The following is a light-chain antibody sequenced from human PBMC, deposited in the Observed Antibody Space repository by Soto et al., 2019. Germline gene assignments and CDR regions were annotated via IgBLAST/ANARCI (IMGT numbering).Light chain of an antibody. Sequence: EVVMTQSPATLSVSPGERATLSCRASQSVNANLAWYQQKPGQAPRRLIHGASNRATGIPARFSGSGFGTEFILTISSLQSEDFSVYSCQQDNTWLWTVGQGTKLEI. CDR1: QSVNAN. CDR2: GAS. CDR3: QQDNTWLWT. J-gene: IGKJ1*01. V-gene: IGKV3-15*01.